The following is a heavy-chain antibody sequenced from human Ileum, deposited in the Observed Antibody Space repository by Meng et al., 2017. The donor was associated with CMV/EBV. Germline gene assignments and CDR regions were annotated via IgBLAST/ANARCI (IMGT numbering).Heavy chain of an antibody. Sequence: GGSLRLSCAPSGFTFSNYWMSWVRQAPGEGLEWVANINPNANANYYVDSVKGRFIISRDNAKSSLFLQMASLRAEDTAVYYCARIFCTTTDCYYDYWGRGTLVTVSS. J-gene: IGHJ4*02. CDR1: GFTFSNYW. D-gene: IGHD2-8*01. V-gene: IGHV3-7*01. CDR2: INPNANAN. CDR3: ARIFCTTTDCYYDY.